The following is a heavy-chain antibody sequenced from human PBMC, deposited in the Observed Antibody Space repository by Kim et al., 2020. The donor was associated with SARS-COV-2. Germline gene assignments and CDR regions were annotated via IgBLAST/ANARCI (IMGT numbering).Heavy chain of an antibody. D-gene: IGHD5-18*01. CDR2: IPFDGSIK. CDR3: PRDADTHGLDFHFDY. J-gene: IGHJ4*02. CDR1: GFTFSNYA. Sequence: GGSLRLSCAASGFTFSNYAMHWVRQAPGKVLEWVAVIPFDGSIKYYADSVKGRFTISRDNSKNTLYLQMNSLKPEDTAVYFCPRDADTHGLDFHFDYWGQGTPVTVSS. V-gene: IGHV3-30-3*01.